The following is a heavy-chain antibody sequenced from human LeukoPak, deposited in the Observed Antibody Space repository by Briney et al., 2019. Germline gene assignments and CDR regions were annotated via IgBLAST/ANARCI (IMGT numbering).Heavy chain of an antibody. J-gene: IGHJ4*02. CDR3: AKVDY. CDR1: GFTFSSYA. V-gene: IGHV3-23*01. Sequence: PGGSLRLSCAASGFTFSSYAMSWVRQAPGKGLEWVSGITSGGASTYYADSVKGRFTISRDNSKNTLYLQMNSLKAEDTAKYYCAKVDYWGQGTLVTVSS. CDR2: ITSGGAST.